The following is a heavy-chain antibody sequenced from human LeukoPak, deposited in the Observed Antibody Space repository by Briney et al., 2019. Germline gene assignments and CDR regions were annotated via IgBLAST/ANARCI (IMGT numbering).Heavy chain of an antibody. V-gene: IGHV4-59*08. D-gene: IGHD3-22*01. Sequence: SETLSLPCTVSGGSISSYYWSWIRQPPGKGLEWIGYIYYSGSTNYNPSLKSRVTISVDTSKNQFSLKLSSVTAADTAVYYCARLLLRRGAFDIWGQGTMVTVSS. CDR2: IYYSGST. CDR1: GGSISSYY. J-gene: IGHJ3*02. CDR3: ARLLLRRGAFDI.